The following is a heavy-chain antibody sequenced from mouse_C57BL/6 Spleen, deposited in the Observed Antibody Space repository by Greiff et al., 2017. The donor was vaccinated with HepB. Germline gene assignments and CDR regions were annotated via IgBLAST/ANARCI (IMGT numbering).Heavy chain of an antibody. V-gene: IGHV1-82*01. D-gene: IGHD1-1*01. CDR3: ARGDYYGRAWFAY. CDR2: IYPGDGDT. CDR1: GYAFSSSW. J-gene: IGHJ3*01. Sequence: QVQLQQSGPELVKPGASVKISCKASGYAFSSSWMNWVKQRPGKGLEWIGRIYPGDGDTNYNGKFKGKATLTADKSSSTAYMQLSSLTSEDSAVYFCARGDYYGRAWFAYWGQGTLVTVSA.